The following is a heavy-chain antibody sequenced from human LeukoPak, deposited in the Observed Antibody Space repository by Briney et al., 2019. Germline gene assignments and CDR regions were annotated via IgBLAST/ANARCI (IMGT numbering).Heavy chain of an antibody. D-gene: IGHD6-13*01. CDR2: IWYGGSNK. Sequence: PGRSLRLSCAASGFTFSSYGMHWVRQAPGKGLEWVAVIWYGGSNKYYADSVKGRFTISRDNSKNTLYLQMNSLRAEDTALYYCARDGYGTRGYFDYWGQGTLVTVSS. CDR1: GFTFSSYG. CDR3: ARDGYGTRGYFDY. J-gene: IGHJ4*02. V-gene: IGHV3-33*08.